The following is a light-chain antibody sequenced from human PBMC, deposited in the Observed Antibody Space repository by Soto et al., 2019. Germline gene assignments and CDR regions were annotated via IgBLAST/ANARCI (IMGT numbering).Light chain of an antibody. J-gene: IGLJ1*01. CDR2: EAS. V-gene: IGLV2-18*01. CDR1: STDFVSYNR. CDR3: SLYTSENTYV. Sequence: QSVLTQPPSVSGSPGQSVTISCTGTSTDFVSYNRVSWYQQPPGTAPKLIIYEASNQPSGVPDRFSGSKSGNTASLTISGLQAADEADYYCSLYTSENTYVFGTGTKLTVL.